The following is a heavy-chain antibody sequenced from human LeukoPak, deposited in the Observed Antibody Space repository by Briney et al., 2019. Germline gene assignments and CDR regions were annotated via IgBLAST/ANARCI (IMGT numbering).Heavy chain of an antibody. D-gene: IGHD6-19*01. CDR2: IYYSGST. CDR3: ARWGSGWYYFDY. CDR1: GGSISSSSYY. J-gene: IGHJ4*02. Sequence: SETLSLTCTVSGGSISSSSYYWGWIRQPPGKGLEWIGSIYYSGSTYYNPSLKSRVTISVDTFKNQFSLKLSSVTAADTAVYYCARWGSGWYYFDYWGQGTLVTVSS. V-gene: IGHV4-39*07.